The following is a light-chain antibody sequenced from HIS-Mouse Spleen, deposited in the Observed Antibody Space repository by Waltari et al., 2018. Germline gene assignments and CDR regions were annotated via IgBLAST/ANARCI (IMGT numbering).Light chain of an antibody. CDR3: SSYTSSSTLG. J-gene: IGLJ2*01. CDR2: EVI. V-gene: IGLV2-14*01. Sequence: QSALTQPASVSGSPGQSTTISCTGTSSDVGGYNYVSWYQQHPGKAPKLMIYEVIKRPSGVSKRFSGSKSGNTASLTISGLQAEDEADYYCSSYTSSSTLGFGGGTKLTVL. CDR1: SSDVGGYNY.